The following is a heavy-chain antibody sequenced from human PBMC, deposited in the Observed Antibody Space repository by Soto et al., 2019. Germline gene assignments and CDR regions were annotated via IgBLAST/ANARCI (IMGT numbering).Heavy chain of an antibody. CDR2: INHSGNT. CDR3: ARGGEYSTSFDY. CDR1: GGSFSGYY. V-gene: IGHV4-34*01. Sequence: SETLSLTCAVYGGSFSGYYWSWIRQSPGKGPEWIGEINHSGNTNYSPSLKSRVTISVDTSKNQFSLNLSSVTAADTAVYYCARGGEYSTSFDYWGQGTLVTVSS. D-gene: IGHD6-6*01. J-gene: IGHJ4*02.